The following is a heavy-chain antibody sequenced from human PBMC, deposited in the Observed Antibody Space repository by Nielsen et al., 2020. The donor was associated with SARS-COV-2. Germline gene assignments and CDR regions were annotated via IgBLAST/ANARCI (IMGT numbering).Heavy chain of an antibody. D-gene: IGHD5-18*01. V-gene: IGHV5-10-1*01. Sequence: GESLKISCKGSGYRFTTYWINWVRQMPGKGLEWMGRIDPSDSYINYSPSFQGHVTIPADKSINTAYLQWSGLKASDTAMYYCASQVDSGETYFDYWGQGTLVTVSS. J-gene: IGHJ4*02. CDR2: IDPSDSYI. CDR3: ASQVDSGETYFDY. CDR1: GYRFTTYW.